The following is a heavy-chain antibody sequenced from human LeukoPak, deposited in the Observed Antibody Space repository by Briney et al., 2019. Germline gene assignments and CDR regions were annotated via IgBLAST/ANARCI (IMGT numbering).Heavy chain of an antibody. Sequence: GGSLRLSCAASGFTFSSYGMHWVRQAPGKGLEWVAFIRYDGSNKYYADSVKGRFTISRDNSKNTLYLQMNSLRAEDTAVYYCARDRDFWSGYDAFDIWGQGTMVTVSS. V-gene: IGHV3-30*02. J-gene: IGHJ3*02. CDR3: ARDRDFWSGYDAFDI. CDR1: GFTFSSYG. D-gene: IGHD3-3*01. CDR2: IRYDGSNK.